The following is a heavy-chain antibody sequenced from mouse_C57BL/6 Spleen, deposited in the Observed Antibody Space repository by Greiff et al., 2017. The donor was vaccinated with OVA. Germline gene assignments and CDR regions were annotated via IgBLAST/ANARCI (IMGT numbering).Heavy chain of an antibody. CDR3: ARSRYDYDERCALDY. CDR2: INPYNGGT. D-gene: IGHD2-4*01. CDR1: GYTFTDYY. J-gene: IGHJ4*01. Sequence: VQLQQSGPVLVKPGASVKMSCKASGYTFTDYYMNWVKQSHGKSLEWIGVINPYNGGTSYNQKFKGKATLTVDKSSSTAYMELNSLTSEDSAVYYCARSRYDYDERCALDYWGQGTSVTVSS. V-gene: IGHV1-19*01.